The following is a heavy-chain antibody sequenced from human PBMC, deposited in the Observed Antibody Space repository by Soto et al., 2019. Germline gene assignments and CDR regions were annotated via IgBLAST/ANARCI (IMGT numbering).Heavy chain of an antibody. Sequence: EVQLLESGGGLVQPGGSLRLSCGASGFTFSVYAMTWVRQAPGKGLEWVSAISGNGGSTYYADSVKGRFTISRDNSKSTLHLQMHSLRVEDTAVYYCAKDRTFGPPLVRFDSWGQGTLVTVSS. CDR2: ISGNGGST. J-gene: IGHJ4*02. V-gene: IGHV3-23*01. CDR3: AKDRTFGPPLVRFDS. D-gene: IGHD6-6*01. CDR1: GFTFSVYA.